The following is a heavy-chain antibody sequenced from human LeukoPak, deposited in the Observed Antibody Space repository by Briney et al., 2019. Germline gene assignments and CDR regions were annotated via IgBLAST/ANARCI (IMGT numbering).Heavy chain of an antibody. Sequence: SETLSLTCTASGASIRSGDYYWSWIRQPPGKGLEWIGYIYDSGSTYYNPSLKSRITISVDTSENRFSLKLSSVTATDTAVYYCARDCSGGSCYGAFDIWGQGTMVTVSS. V-gene: IGHV4-30-4*01. CDR2: IYDSGST. CDR1: GASIRSGDYY. CDR3: ARDCSGGSCYGAFDI. J-gene: IGHJ3*02. D-gene: IGHD2-15*01.